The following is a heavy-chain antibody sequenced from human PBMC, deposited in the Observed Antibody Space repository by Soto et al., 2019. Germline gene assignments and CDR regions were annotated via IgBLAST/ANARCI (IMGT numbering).Heavy chain of an antibody. CDR2: ISGSGGST. V-gene: IGHV3-23*01. CDR1: GFTFSRYA. CDR3: AKVPAGIVVHVAGTLGH. Sequence: EVQLLESGGGLVQPGGSLRLSCAASGFTFSRYAMSWVRQAPGKGLEWVSAISGSGGSTYYADSVKGRFTISRDNSKNKLYLQMHSLRAEDTAVYYRAKVPAGIVVHVAGTLGHWGQGTLVTVSS. D-gene: IGHD6-19*01. J-gene: IGHJ4*02.